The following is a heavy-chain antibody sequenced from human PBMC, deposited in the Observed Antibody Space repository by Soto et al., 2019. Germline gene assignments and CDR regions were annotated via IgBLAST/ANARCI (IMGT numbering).Heavy chain of an antibody. Sequence: QVQLQESGPGLVKPSQTLSLTCTVSGGSISSGDYYWSWIRQPPGKSLEWIGYIYYSGSTYYNPSLKSRVTISVDTSKNQFSLKLSSVTAADTAVYYCARETTYYDILTGSLNWFDPWGQGTLVTVSS. V-gene: IGHV4-30-4*01. CDR3: ARETTYYDILTGSLNWFDP. CDR2: IYYSGST. J-gene: IGHJ5*02. CDR1: GGSISSGDYY. D-gene: IGHD3-9*01.